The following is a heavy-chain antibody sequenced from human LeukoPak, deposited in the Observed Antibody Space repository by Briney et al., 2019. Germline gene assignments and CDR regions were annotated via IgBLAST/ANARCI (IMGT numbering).Heavy chain of an antibody. CDR1: GGSINNYY. J-gene: IGHJ3*02. Sequence: SETLSLTCTVSGGSINNYYWSWIRQPPGKGLEWIGYIYYRGSTNYNPSLKSRVTFSVDTSKNQFSLKLNSVAAADKAVYYCAREPYYYDSSRAFDIWGQGTMVTVSS. V-gene: IGHV4-59*01. CDR2: IYYRGST. CDR3: AREPYYYDSSRAFDI. D-gene: IGHD3-22*01.